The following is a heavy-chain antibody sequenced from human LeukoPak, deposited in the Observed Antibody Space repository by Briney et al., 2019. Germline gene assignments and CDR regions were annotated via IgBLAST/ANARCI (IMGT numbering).Heavy chain of an antibody. J-gene: IGHJ4*02. V-gene: IGHV6-1*01. CDR2: TYHWSKWFN. CDR1: GDSFTSGI. D-gene: IGHD3-16*01. Sequence: SQTLSLTCAISGDSFTSGIWNWIRQSPSRGLGWLGRTYHWSKWFNDYAVSVESRMTINADTSRNQFSLQLNSVTPEDTAVYYCARDLHGSRGEFDYWGQGTLVTVSS. CDR3: ARDLHGSRGEFDY.